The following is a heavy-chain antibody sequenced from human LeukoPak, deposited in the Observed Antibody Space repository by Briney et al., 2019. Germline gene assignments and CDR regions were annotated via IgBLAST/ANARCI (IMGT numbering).Heavy chain of an antibody. J-gene: IGHJ5*02. CDR1: GGSFSGYY. CDR3: ARGRSHTRITIFGVESAWFDP. V-gene: IGHV4-34*01. Sequence: PSETLSLTCAVYGGSFSGYYWSWIRQPPGKGLEWIGEINHSGSTNYNPSLKSRVTISVDTSKNQFSLKLSSVTAADTAVYYCARGRSHTRITIFGVESAWFDPWGQGTLVTVSS. D-gene: IGHD3-3*01. CDR2: INHSGST.